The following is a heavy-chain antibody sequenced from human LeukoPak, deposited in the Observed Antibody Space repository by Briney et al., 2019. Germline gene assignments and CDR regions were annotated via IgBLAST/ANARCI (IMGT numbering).Heavy chain of an antibody. CDR3: ARDPNRVTVTGDYFFDT. CDR2: MHTSGVT. J-gene: IGHJ4*02. CDR1: GASINNYY. D-gene: IGHD7-27*01. V-gene: IGHV4-4*07. Sequence: SETLSLPCTVSGASINNYYWTWIRQPAGKGLEWIGRMHTSGVTNYNPSLKSRVAMSIDKSKRQFSLNLRSVTAADTAVYFCARDPNRVTVTGDYFFDTWGRGILVTVSS.